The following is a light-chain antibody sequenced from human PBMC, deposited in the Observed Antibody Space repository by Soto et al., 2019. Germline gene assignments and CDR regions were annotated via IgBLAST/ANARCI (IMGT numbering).Light chain of an antibody. CDR1: SSDVGSYNL. Sequence: ALTQPASVSGSPGQSITISCTGTSSDVGSYNLVSWYQQHPGKAPKLMIYEGSQRPSGVSTRFSGSKSGNTASLTISGLQAEDEAEYYCCSYAGSSTYVVFGGGTKLTVL. J-gene: IGLJ2*01. V-gene: IGLV2-23*01. CDR3: CSYAGSSTYVV. CDR2: EGS.